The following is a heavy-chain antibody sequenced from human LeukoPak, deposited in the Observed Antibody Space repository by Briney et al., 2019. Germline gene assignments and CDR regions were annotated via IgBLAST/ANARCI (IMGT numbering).Heavy chain of an antibody. D-gene: IGHD3-10*01. J-gene: IGHJ4*02. CDR2: ISSSSSYI. CDR1: GFTFSSYS. Sequence: GGSLRLSCAASGFTFSSYSMNWVRQAPGKGLEWVSSISSSSSYIYYADSVKGRFTISRDNAKNSLYLQMNSLRAEDTAVYYCARTVELLWFGELSQADFDYWGQGTLVIVSS. V-gene: IGHV3-21*01. CDR3: ARTVELLWFGELSQADFDY.